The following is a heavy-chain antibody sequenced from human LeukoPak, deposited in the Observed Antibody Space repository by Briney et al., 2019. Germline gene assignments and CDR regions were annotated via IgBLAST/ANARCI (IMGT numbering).Heavy chain of an antibody. Sequence: ASVKVSCKASGYTFTGYYMHWVRQAPGQGLEWMGWINPNSGGTNYAQKFQGRVTMTRDTSISTAYMELSRLRSDDTAVYYCARARWPYDFWSGYYDYMDVWGKGTTVTVSS. J-gene: IGHJ6*03. V-gene: IGHV1-2*02. CDR2: INPNSGGT. CDR3: ARARWPYDFWSGYYDYMDV. CDR1: GYTFTGYY. D-gene: IGHD3-3*01.